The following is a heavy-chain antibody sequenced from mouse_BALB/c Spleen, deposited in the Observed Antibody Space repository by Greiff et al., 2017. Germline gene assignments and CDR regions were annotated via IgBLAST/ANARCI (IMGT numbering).Heavy chain of an antibody. J-gene: IGHJ4*01. V-gene: IGHV1S127*01. CDR3: TGAYYGNYEAMDY. Sequence: VQLQQPGAELVKPGASVKMSCKASGYTFTSYWMHWVKQRPGQGLEWIGVIDPSDSYTSYNQKFKGKATLTVDTSSSTAYMQLSSLTSEDSAVYYCTGAYYGNYEAMDYWGQGTSVTVSS. CDR1: GYTFTSYW. CDR2: IDPSDSYT. D-gene: IGHD2-10*01.